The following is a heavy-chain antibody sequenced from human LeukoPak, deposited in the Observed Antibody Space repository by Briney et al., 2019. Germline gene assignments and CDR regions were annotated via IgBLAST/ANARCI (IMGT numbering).Heavy chain of an antibody. J-gene: IGHJ4*02. CDR1: GGSISSSSYY. Sequence: SETLSLTCTVSGGSISSSSYYWGWIRQPPGKGLEWIGSIYYSGSTYYNPSLKSRVTISVDTSKNQFSLKLSSVTAADTAVYYCARLPAVRWELYFDCWGQGTLVTVSS. CDR2: IYYSGST. D-gene: IGHD1-26*01. V-gene: IGHV4-39*01. CDR3: ARLPAVRWELYFDC.